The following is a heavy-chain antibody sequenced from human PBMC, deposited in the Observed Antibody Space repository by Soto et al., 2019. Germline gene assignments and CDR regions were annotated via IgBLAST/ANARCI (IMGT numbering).Heavy chain of an antibody. Sequence: QVQLQQWGAGLLKPSETLSLTCAVYGGSFSGYYWSWIRQPPGKGLEWIGEINHSGSTNYNPSLRSRVTRSVDTYKNQFSLRLSSVTAADTAVYYCARGKSRYCSGGSCSTYWYFDLWGRGTLVTVSS. V-gene: IGHV4-34*01. CDR1: GGSFSGYY. D-gene: IGHD2-15*01. CDR3: ARGKSRYCSGGSCSTYWYFDL. CDR2: INHSGST. J-gene: IGHJ2*01.